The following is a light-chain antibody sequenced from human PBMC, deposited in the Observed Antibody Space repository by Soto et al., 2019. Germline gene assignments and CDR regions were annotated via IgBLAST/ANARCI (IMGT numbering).Light chain of an antibody. J-gene: IGKJ1*01. Sequence: AIQLTQSPSSLSASVGDRVSITCRASQGIGSALAWYQRKPGKAPKLLIFDASSLESGVPSRFSGSGSGTEFTLTISSLQPDDFATYYCQHYSTVWAFGQGTKVDI. CDR3: QHYSTVWA. CDR1: QGIGSA. V-gene: IGKV1-13*02. CDR2: DAS.